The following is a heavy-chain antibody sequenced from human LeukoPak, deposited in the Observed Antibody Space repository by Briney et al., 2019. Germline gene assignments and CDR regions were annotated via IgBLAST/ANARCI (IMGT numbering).Heavy chain of an antibody. Sequence: SVKVSCKASGDTFSRYGISWVRQAPGQGLEWMGGIIPLFGTAKYAQKFQGRVTITVDESTNTAYVELSSLRFEDTAVYYCAREWSSESSGYFYYYWGHGTLVTVSS. D-gene: IGHD3-22*01. CDR2: IIPLFGTA. J-gene: IGHJ4*01. CDR3: AREWSSESSGYFYYY. CDR1: GDTFSRYG. V-gene: IGHV1-69*01.